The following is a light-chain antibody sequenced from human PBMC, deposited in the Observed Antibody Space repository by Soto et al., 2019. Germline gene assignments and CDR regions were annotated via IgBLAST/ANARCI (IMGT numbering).Light chain of an antibody. V-gene: IGKV3-11*01. CDR3: QQRFSWPPT. CDR1: QSVSRY. CDR2: DTS. J-gene: IGKJ4*01. Sequence: EIALTQSPATLSLSPGERATLSCRASQSVSRYLAWYQQKPGQAPRLLIHDTSTRATGVPATFGGSGSGTDFTLTISSLEPEDFAIYYCQQRFSWPPTFGGGTNVEIK.